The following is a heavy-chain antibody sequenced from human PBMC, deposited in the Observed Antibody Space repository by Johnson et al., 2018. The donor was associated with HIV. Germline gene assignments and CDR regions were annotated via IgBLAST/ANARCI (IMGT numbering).Heavy chain of an antibody. CDR3: ARDRLLWFRELWPHDAFDI. Sequence: VQLVESGGGVVQPGRSLRLSCAASGFTFSSYAMHWVRQAPGKGLEWVAVISFDGGAIYYADSVEGRFTISRDNSRDTLSLQMYSLRVEDTALYYCARDRLLWFRELWPHDAFDIWGQGTMVTVSS. J-gene: IGHJ3*02. CDR2: ISFDGGAI. D-gene: IGHD3-10*01. CDR1: GFTFSSYA. V-gene: IGHV3-30-3*01.